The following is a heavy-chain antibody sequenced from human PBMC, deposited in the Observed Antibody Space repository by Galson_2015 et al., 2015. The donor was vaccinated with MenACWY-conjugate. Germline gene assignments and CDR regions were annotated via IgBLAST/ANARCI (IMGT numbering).Heavy chain of an antibody. CDR3: ARDQRARLFGNLNQNYFDY. CDR2: ISYAGDKQ. D-gene: IGHD3-10*02. V-gene: IGHV3-30*04. CDR1: GFTFSSSA. Sequence: SLRLSCAASGFTFSSSAMHWIRQTPGKGLEWVAVISYAGDKQHYADSVKGRFTISRDNSKNTVFLEMNSLRAEDTAVYYCARDQRARLFGNLNQNYFDYWGQGTLVTVSS. J-gene: IGHJ4*02.